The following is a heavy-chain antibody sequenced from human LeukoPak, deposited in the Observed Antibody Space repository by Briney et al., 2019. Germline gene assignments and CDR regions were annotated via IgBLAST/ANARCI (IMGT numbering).Heavy chain of an antibody. Sequence: PGGSLRLSCAASGFTFSPVWMHWVRQAPGKGLMWVSHIINDGSYTTYADSVKGRFTISRDNAKNTAYLQMNSLRAEDTAVYYCATDDKYAPSSWGQGTLVTVSS. V-gene: IGHV3-74*01. D-gene: IGHD2-2*01. CDR3: ATDDKYAPSS. CDR1: GFTFSPVW. CDR2: IINDGSYT. J-gene: IGHJ5*02.